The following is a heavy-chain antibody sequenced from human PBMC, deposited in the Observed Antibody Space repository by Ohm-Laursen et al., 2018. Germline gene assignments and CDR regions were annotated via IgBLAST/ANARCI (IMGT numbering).Heavy chain of an antibody. Sequence: SLRLSCTASGFTLSSYAMSWVRQAPGKGPEWVSGISGSGVSTYYADSVKDRFTISRDNSKNTLYLQMNSLRAEDTAVYYCARDSKQWLVIGSNYFDYWGQGTLVTVSS. CDR3: ARDSKQWLVIGSNYFDY. CDR2: ISGSGVST. V-gene: IGHV3-23*01. D-gene: IGHD6-19*01. J-gene: IGHJ4*02. CDR1: GFTLSSYA.